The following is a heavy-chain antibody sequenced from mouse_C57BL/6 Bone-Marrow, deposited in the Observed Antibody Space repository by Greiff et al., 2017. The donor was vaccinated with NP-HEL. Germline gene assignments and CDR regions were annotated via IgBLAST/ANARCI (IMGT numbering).Heavy chain of an antibody. CDR3: ASYYSNYERGDY. CDR1: GYTFTDYY. J-gene: IGHJ2*01. V-gene: IGHV1-19*01. CDR2: INPYNGGT. D-gene: IGHD2-5*01. Sequence: EVKLQQSGPVLVKPGASVKMSCKASGYTFTDYYMNWVKQSHGKSLEWIGVINPYNGGTSYNQKFKGKATLTVDKSSSTAYMELNSLTSEDCAVYCCASYYSNYERGDYWGKGTTLTVSS.